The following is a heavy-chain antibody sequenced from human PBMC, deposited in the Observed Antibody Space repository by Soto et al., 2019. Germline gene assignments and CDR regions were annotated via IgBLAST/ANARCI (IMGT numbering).Heavy chain of an antibody. CDR3: ARLYLSGFGYSGYDLSCFQH. D-gene: IGHD5-12*01. CDR1: GFTFSSYA. CDR2: ISGSGGST. V-gene: IGHV3-23*01. Sequence: EVQLLESGGGLVQPGGSLRLSCAASGFTFSSYAMSWVRQAPGKGLEWVSAISGSGGSTYYADSVKGRFTFSRDNSKNTPYLQMNSLRAENTAVYYCARLYLSGFGYSGYDLSCFQHWGQGTLVTVSS. J-gene: IGHJ1*01.